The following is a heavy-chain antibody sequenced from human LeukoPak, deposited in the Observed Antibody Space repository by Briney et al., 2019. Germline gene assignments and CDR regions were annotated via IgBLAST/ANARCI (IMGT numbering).Heavy chain of an antibody. V-gene: IGHV3-30*18. CDR3: AKEAGGATLGY. CDR2: ISYDGSNK. Sequence: PGGSLRLSCAATGFTLSSYWMSWVRQAPGKGLEWVAVISYDGSNKYYADSVKGRFTISRDNSKNTLYLQMNSLRAEDTAVYYCAKEAGGATLGYWGQGTLVTVSS. J-gene: IGHJ4*02. CDR1: GFTLSSYW. D-gene: IGHD1-26*01.